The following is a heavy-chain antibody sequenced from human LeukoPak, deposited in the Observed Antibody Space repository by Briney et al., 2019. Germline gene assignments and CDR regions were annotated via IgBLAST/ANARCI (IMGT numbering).Heavy chain of an antibody. D-gene: IGHD2-2*01. J-gene: IGHJ4*02. Sequence: SETLSLTCTVSGGSISSSSYYWGWIRQPPGKGLEWIGSIYYSGSTYYNPSLKSRVTISVDTSKNQFSLKLSSVTAADTAVYYCASKGSSSSRYYFDYWGQGTLVTVSS. CDR1: GGSISSSSYY. CDR3: ASKGSSSSRYYFDY. V-gene: IGHV4-39*01. CDR2: IYYSGST.